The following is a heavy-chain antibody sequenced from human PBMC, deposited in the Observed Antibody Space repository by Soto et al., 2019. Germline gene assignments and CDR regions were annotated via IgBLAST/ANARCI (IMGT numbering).Heavy chain of an antibody. CDR1: GGSISSSNW. CDR2: IYHSGST. V-gene: IGHV4-4*02. D-gene: IGHD3-10*02. Sequence: GTLSLTCAVSGGSISSSNWWSWVRQPPGKGLEWIGEIYHSGSTNYNPSLKSRVTISVDKSKNQFSLKLSSVTAADTAVYYCASVRGGYYYAMDVWGQGTTVTVSS. CDR3: ASVRGGYYYAMDV. J-gene: IGHJ6*02.